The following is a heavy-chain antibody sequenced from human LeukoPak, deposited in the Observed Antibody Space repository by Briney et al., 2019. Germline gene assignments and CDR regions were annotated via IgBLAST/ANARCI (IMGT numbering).Heavy chain of an antibody. J-gene: IGHJ4*02. D-gene: IGHD4-23*01. CDR3: AGYYGGKFDY. Sequence: GGSLRLSCAASGFAVSTNYMSWVRQAPGKGLEWVSIMYSDGSTICADSVKGRFTISRENSNNTMYLQMNSLSDEDPSVYYCAGYYGGKFDYWGQGTLVTVSS. CDR1: GFAVSTNY. CDR2: MYSDGST. V-gene: IGHV3-66*02.